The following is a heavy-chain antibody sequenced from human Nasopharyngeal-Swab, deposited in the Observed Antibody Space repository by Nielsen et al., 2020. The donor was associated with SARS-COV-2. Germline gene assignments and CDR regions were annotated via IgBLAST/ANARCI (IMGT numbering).Heavy chain of an antibody. CDR3: ANHLPGTYYFDY. V-gene: IGHV3-11*01. D-gene: IGHD3-10*01. J-gene: IGHJ4*02. Sequence: GRSLRLSCAASGFTSGDYYMSWIRQAPGKGLEWVSYISSSGSTIYYADSVKGRFTISRDNAKNSLYLQMNSLRAEDTAVYYCANHLPGTYYFDYWGQGTLVTVSS. CDR1: GFTSGDYY. CDR2: ISSSGSTI.